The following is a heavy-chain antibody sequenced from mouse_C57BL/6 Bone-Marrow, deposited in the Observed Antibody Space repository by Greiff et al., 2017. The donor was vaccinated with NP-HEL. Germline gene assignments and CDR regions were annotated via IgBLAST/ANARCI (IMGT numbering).Heavy chain of an antibody. Sequence: EVKLMESGGGLVKPGGSLKLSCAASGFTFSSYAMSWVRQTPEKRLEWVATISDGGSYTYYPDNVKGRFTIARDNAKNNLYLHISHLKSEDTAMYYCASDHLAWCAYWGQGTLVTVSA. CDR3: ASDHLAWCAY. CDR1: GFTFSSYA. CDR2: ISDGGSYT. V-gene: IGHV5-4*03. J-gene: IGHJ3*01.